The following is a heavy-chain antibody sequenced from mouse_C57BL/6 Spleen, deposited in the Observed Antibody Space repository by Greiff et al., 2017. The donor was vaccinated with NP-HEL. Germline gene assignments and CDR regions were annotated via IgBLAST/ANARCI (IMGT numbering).Heavy chain of an antibody. CDR3: TTGGVADY. V-gene: IGHV14-4*01. CDR2: IDPENGDT. CDR1: GFNIKDDY. Sequence: VQLQQSGAELVRPGASVKLSCTASGFNIKDDYMHWVKQRPEQGLEWIGWIDPENGDTEYASKFQGKATITADTSSNTAYLQLSSLTSEDTAVYYCTTGGVADYWGKGTTLTVSS. J-gene: IGHJ2*01. D-gene: IGHD1-1*01.